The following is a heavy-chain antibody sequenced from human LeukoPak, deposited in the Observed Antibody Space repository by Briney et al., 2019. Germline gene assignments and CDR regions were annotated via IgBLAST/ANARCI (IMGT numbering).Heavy chain of an antibody. CDR3: ARGGYDLDY. CDR1: GYTFTGYF. J-gene: IGHJ4*02. D-gene: IGHD3-22*01. V-gene: IGHV1-2*04. Sequence: ASVKVSCKASGYTFTGYFIHYVRQAPGQGLEWMGWINPFSGGTKYAQKLQGWVTMTRDTSISTAYMELSRLTSDDTAVYYCARGGYDLDYWGQGTLVTVSS. CDR2: INPFSGGT.